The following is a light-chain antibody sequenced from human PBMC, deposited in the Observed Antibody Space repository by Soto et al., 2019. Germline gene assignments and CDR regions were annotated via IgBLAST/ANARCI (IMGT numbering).Light chain of an antibody. V-gene: IGKV1-5*01. Sequence: DIQMTRSPSTLSASVGDRVTISCRASQSISSWLAWYQQKPGKAHNLLIYDASSLQSGVPSRFSGIGSGTEFTLTISSLQPDDFATYYCQQYSSHWTFGQGTKVDIK. CDR2: DAS. CDR3: QQYSSHWT. CDR1: QSISSW. J-gene: IGKJ1*01.